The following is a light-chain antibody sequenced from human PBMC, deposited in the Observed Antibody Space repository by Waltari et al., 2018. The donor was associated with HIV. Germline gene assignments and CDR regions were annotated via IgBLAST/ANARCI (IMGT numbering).Light chain of an antibody. J-gene: IGLJ3*02. Sequence: QSALTQPASVSGSPGQSITISCTGTSSDVGSYNLASWYQQHPGKAPKLMIYEGSKRPSGVSNRFSGSKSGNTASLTISGLQAEDEADYYCCSYAGSSKVFGGGTKLTVL. CDR2: EGS. CDR3: CSYAGSSKV. V-gene: IGLV2-23*01. CDR1: SSDVGSYNL.